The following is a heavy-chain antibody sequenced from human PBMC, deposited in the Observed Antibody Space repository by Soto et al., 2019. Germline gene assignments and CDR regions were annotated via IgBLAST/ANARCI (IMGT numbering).Heavy chain of an antibody. CDR1: GGTISSTTYS. V-gene: IGHV4-39*01. D-gene: IGHD3-10*01. CDR3: ARIMVRGVITDWFDP. J-gene: IGHJ5*02. CDR2: VYYSGST. Sequence: SGTTYLASTASGGTISSTTYSGAWIRQPPGKGLEWIGSVYYSGSTYYNPSLKSRVTISVDTSKKQFSLKLSSVTAADTAIYYCARIMVRGVITDWFDPWGQGTQVTVSS.